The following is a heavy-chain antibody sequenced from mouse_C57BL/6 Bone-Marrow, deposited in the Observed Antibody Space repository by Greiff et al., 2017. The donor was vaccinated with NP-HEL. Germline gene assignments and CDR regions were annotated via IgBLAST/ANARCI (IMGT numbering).Heavy chain of an antibody. Sequence: VKLMESGPGLVQPSQSLSITCTVSGFSLTSYGVHWVRQSPGKGLEWLGVIWSGGSTDYNAAFISRLSISKDNSKSQVFFKMNSLQAYDTAIYYCASHYYGLFDYWGQGTTLTVSS. CDR3: ASHYYGLFDY. V-gene: IGHV2-2*01. J-gene: IGHJ2*01. D-gene: IGHD1-2*01. CDR1: GFSLTSYG. CDR2: IWSGGST.